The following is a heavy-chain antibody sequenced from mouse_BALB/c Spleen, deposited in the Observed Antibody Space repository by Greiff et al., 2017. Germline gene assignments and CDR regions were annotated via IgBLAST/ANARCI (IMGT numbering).Heavy chain of an antibody. CDR2: ISTYYGDA. CDR1: GYTFTDYA. CDR3: AREMGGNYAMDY. D-gene: IGHD1-1*02. Sequence: VQLQESGAELVRPGVSVKISCKGSGYTFTDYAMHWVKQSHAKSLEWIGVISTYYGDASYNQKFKGKATMTVDKSSSTAYMELARLTSEDSAIYYCAREMGGNYAMDYWGQGTSVTVSS. V-gene: IGHV1S137*01. J-gene: IGHJ4*01.